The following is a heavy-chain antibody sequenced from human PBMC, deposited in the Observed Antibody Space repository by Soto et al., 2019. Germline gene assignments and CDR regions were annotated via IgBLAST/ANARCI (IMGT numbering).Heavy chain of an antibody. CDR1: GASVSSKSAA. CDR2: TYYRSKWYN. J-gene: IGHJ6*02. Sequence: QTLSLTCAISGASVSSKSAAWTWIRQSPSRGLEWLGRTYYRSKWYNDYAVSVKSRITINPDTSKNEFSLQLNSVTPEDTAVHYCGTFLSTPRPDVWGPGTPVTVSS. CDR3: GTFLSTPRPDV. V-gene: IGHV6-1*01. D-gene: IGHD2-15*01.